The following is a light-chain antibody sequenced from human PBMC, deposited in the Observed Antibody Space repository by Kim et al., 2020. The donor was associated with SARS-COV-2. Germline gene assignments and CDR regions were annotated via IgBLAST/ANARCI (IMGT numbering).Light chain of an antibody. CDR1: QGLSNA. J-gene: IGKJ1*01. CDR2: GAT. V-gene: IGKV1-NL1*01. Sequence: AAVGDPLTMTCRASQGLSNALAWDQHKPGKAPKLLVYGATTLQSGVPSRFSGSGSGTEYTLTISSLQPEDLGTFYCQQSYGIPWTFGQGTKVEIK. CDR3: QQSYGIPWT.